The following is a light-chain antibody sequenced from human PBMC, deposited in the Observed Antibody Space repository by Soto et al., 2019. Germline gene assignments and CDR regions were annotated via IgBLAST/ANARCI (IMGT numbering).Light chain of an antibody. CDR3: TSYAASNNLV. J-gene: IGLJ3*02. V-gene: IGLV2-8*01. Sequence: QSALTQPPSASGSPGQSVIISCTGSSSDIGNYRYVSWYQQHPGKAPKLLIYEVTKRPSGVPDRFSGSKSGNTASLTVSGLQAEDDADYYCTSYAASNNLVFGGGTKVTVL. CDR2: EVT. CDR1: SSDIGNYRY.